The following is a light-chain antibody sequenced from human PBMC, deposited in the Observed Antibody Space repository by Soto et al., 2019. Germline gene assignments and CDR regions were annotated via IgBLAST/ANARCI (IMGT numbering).Light chain of an antibody. CDR3: QQDNIYWA. CDR1: QSISSW. CDR2: DAS. V-gene: IGKV1-5*01. Sequence: DIQMTQSPSTLSASVGDRVTITCRASQSISSWLAWYQQKPGKAPKLLIYDASTLESGVPSRFSGSGSGTEFTLTISSLQPDDFATYYCQQDNIYWAFGQGTKVEIK. J-gene: IGKJ1*01.